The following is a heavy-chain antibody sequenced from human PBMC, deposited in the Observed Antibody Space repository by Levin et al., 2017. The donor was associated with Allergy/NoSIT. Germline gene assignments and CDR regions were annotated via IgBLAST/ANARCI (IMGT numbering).Heavy chain of an antibody. Sequence: GGSLRLSCAASGFTFSSYAMHWVRQAPGKGLEWVAVISYDGSNKYYADSVKGRFTISRDNSKNTLYLQMNSLRAEDTAVYYCARGVGKAAGDFDYWGQGTLVTVSS. V-gene: IGHV3-30*04. J-gene: IGHJ4*02. CDR2: ISYDGSNK. CDR1: GFTFSSYA. D-gene: IGHD6-25*01. CDR3: ARGVGKAAGDFDY.